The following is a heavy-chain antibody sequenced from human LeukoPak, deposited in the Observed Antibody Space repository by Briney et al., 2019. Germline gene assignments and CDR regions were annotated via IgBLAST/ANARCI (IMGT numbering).Heavy chain of an antibody. CDR3: ATDMGRGGGDYSNYFDG. CDR2: IKYAGRER. D-gene: IGHD4-11*01. J-gene: IGHJ4*01. V-gene: IGHV3-30*02. CDR1: GFTFRRHA. Sequence: GGCLSLSRAPSGFTFRRHAMDWVRPAPGRGGGWVAFIKYAGRERRYTASVKGRFTISRDDAKARLYLQMHSLTAEDTAVYYCATDMGRGGGDYSNYFDGWGQGTLVS.